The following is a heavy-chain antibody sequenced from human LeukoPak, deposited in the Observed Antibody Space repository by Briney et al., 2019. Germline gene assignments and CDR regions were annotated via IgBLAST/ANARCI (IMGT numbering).Heavy chain of an antibody. CDR3: ASGPFYYYDSSGYFFDY. V-gene: IGHV4-61*02. CDR1: GGSISSGSYY. Sequence: SQTLSLTCTVSGGSISSGSYYWSWIRQPAGKGLEWIGRIYTSGGTNYNPSLKSRVTISVDTSKNQFSLKLSSVTAADTAVYYCASGPFYYYDSSGYFFDYWGQGTLVTVSS. D-gene: IGHD3-22*01. CDR2: IYTSGGT. J-gene: IGHJ4*02.